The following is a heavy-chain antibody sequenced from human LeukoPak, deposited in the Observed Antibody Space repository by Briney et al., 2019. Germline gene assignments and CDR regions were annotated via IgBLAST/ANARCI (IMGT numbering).Heavy chain of an antibody. Sequence: PSETLSLTCTVSGGSIRSTSYFWGWIRQPPEKGLEWIGNINYSGSTSYNPSLKSRVTIFVDTSKNQFSLKLSSVTAADTAVYYCARVGQSLILAFDYWGQGTLVTVSS. CDR3: ARVGQSLILAFDY. J-gene: IGHJ4*02. D-gene: IGHD1-26*01. V-gene: IGHV4-39*07. CDR1: GGSIRSTSYF. CDR2: INYSGST.